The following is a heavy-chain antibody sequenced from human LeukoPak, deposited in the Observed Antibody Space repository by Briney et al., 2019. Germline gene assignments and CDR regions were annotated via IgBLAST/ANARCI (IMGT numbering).Heavy chain of an antibody. D-gene: IGHD3-22*01. Sequence: SETLSLTXAVYGGSFSGYYWSWIRQPPGKGLEWIGEINHSGSTNYNPSLKSRVTISVDTSKNQFSLKLSSVTAADTAVYYCARVSPNYYDSSGYPYYFDYWGQVTLVTVSS. CDR2: INHSGST. V-gene: IGHV4-34*01. J-gene: IGHJ4*02. CDR1: GGSFSGYY. CDR3: ARVSPNYYDSSGYPYYFDY.